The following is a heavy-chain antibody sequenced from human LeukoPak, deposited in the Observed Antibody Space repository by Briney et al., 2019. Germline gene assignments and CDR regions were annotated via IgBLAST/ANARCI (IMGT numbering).Heavy chain of an antibody. CDR2: INPSGNST. V-gene: IGHV1-46*01. CDR1: GYTFTNYY. Sequence: ASVNVSCKASGYTFTNYYMHWVRQAPGQGLEWMGIINPSGNSTSYAQKFQGRVTMTRDTSTSTVYMELSSLRSEDTAVYYCARDRGLYYYDSSGYYDTDAFDIWGQGTMVTVSS. CDR3: ARDRGLYYYDSSGYYDTDAFDI. J-gene: IGHJ3*02. D-gene: IGHD3-22*01.